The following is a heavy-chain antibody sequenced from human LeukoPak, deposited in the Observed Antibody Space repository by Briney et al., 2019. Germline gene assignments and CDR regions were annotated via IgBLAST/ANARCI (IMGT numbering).Heavy chain of an antibody. CDR3: AKDSGGNQFSYYMDV. CDR2: IWYDGSNK. J-gene: IGHJ6*03. D-gene: IGHD4-23*01. Sequence: PGGSLRLSCAASGFTFSNYGIHWVRQAPGKGLEWVAFIWYDGSNKYYADSVKGRFTISRDNSKNTLYLRMNSLRAEDTAVYYCAKDSGGNQFSYYMDVWGKGTTVTVSS. V-gene: IGHV3-30*02. CDR1: GFTFSNYG.